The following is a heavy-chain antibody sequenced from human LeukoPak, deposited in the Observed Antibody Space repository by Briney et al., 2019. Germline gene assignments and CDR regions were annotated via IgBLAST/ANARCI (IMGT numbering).Heavy chain of an antibody. CDR2: ISSSGSTI. D-gene: IGHD3-9*01. J-gene: IGHJ4*02. V-gene: IGHV3-48*03. CDR3: ARDSYYDILTGYSHFDY. Sequence: PGGSLRLSCAASGFTFSSYEMNCVRQAPGKGLEWVSYISSSGSTIYYADSVKGRFTISRDNAKNSLYLQMNSLRAEDTAVYYCARDSYYDILTGYSHFDYWGQGTLVTVSS. CDR1: GFTFSSYE.